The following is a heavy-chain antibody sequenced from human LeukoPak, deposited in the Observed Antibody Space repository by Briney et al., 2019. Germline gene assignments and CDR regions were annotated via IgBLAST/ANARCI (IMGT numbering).Heavy chain of an antibody. D-gene: IGHD3-22*01. V-gene: IGHV4-59*01. J-gene: IGHJ4*02. CDR3: ARNYYDSSDYEYYFDY. CDR2: IYYSGST. Sequence: SETLSLTCTVSGGSISSYYWSWIRQPPGKGLEWLGYIYYSGSTNYNPSLKSRVTISTSKNQFSLELSSVTAADTAVYYCARNYYDSSDYEYYFDYWGQGTLVTVSS. CDR1: GGSISSYY.